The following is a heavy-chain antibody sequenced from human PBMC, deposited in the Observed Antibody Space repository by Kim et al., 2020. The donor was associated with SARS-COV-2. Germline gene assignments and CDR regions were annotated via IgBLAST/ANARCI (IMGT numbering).Heavy chain of an antibody. D-gene: IGHD3-22*01. Sequence: SETLSLTCTVSGASVSSGSYYWSRIRQPQGQGLEWIGYIYYSGSTNYNPSLKRCVTISVDTSKNQFPLKLSSVTAADTAVYSGARAYYVSSGYVCFHY. CDR1: GASVSSGSYY. V-gene: IGHV4-61*01. J-gene: IGHJ4*01. CDR3: ARAYYVSSGYVCFHY. CDR2: IYYSGST.